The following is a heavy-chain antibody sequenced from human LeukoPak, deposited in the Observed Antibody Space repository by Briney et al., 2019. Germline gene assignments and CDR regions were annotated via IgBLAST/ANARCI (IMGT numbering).Heavy chain of an antibody. D-gene: IGHD5-18*01. J-gene: IGHJ4*02. CDR3: ARGYSYGTLFDY. V-gene: IGHV1-69*02. CDR1: GYTFTGYY. Sequence: SVKVSCKASGYTFTGYYMHWVRQAPGQGLEWMGRIIPILGIANYAQKFQGRVTITADKSTSTAYMELSSLRSEDTAVYYCARGYSYGTLFDYWGQGTLVTVSS. CDR2: IIPILGIA.